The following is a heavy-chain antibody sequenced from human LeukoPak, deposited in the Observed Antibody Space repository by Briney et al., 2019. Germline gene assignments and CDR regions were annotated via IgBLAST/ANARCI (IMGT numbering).Heavy chain of an antibody. J-gene: IGHJ4*02. D-gene: IGHD3-3*01. V-gene: IGHV4-61*02. CDR2: IYTSGST. CDR3: ARARGYYDFWSGYYYFDY. CDR1: GGSISSGSYY. Sequence: SETLSLTCTVSGGSISSGSYYWSWIRQPAGKGLEWIGRIYTSGSTNYNPSLKSRVTISVDTSKNQFSLKLSSVTAADTAVYYCARARGYYDFWSGYYYFDYWGQGTLVTVSS.